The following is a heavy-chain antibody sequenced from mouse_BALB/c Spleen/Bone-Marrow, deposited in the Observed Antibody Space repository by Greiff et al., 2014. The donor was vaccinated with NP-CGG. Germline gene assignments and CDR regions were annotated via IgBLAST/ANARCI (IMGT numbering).Heavy chain of an antibody. J-gene: IGHJ1*01. Sequence: EVHLVESGPELVKPGASVKMSCKASGYTFTSYVIHWVKQKPGQGLEWIGYTNPYTDGAKYNEKFKGKATLTSDKSSSTAYMELSSLTSEDSAVYYCARSVWYFDVWGAGTTVTVSS. V-gene: IGHV1-14*01. CDR2: TNPYTDGA. CDR3: ARSVWYFDV. CDR1: GYTFTSYV.